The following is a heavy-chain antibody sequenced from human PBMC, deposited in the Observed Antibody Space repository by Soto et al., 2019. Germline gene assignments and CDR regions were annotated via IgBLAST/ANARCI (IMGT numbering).Heavy chain of an antibody. D-gene: IGHD2-15*01. J-gene: IGHJ4*02. CDR2: IYYSGST. CDR3: ARRYGGTFDY. Sequence: QVQLQESGPGLVKRSETLSLTCTVSGGSISNYYWSWIRQPPGKGLEWIGYIYYSGSTNYNPSLKSRVTISVDTSKNQFSLKLSSVTAADTAVYYCARRYGGTFDYWGQGTLVTVSS. V-gene: IGHV4-59*08. CDR1: GGSISNYY.